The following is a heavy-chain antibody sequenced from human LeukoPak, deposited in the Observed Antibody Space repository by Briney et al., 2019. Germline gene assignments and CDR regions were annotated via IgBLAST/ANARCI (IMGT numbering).Heavy chain of an antibody. CDR2: ITSDGSST. Sequence: GGSLRLSCAASGCTFSTYWVHWVRQAPGKGLAWVSRITSDGSSTSYADSVKGRFTISRDNTKNTLYLQMKSLRAEDTAVYYCARAVRTYDSSGDYLDAFDIWGQGTMVTVSS. CDR3: ARAVRTYDSSGDYLDAFDI. D-gene: IGHD3-22*01. J-gene: IGHJ3*02. V-gene: IGHV3-74*01. CDR1: GCTFSTYW.